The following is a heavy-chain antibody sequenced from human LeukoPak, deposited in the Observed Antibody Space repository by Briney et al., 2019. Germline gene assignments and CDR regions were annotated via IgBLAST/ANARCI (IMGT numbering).Heavy chain of an antibody. D-gene: IGHD3-3*01. CDR1: GFTFSSYS. CDR3: ARSIFGVVIKFLAFDI. V-gene: IGHV3-48*01. Sequence: GGSLRLSCAASGFTFSSYSMNWVRQAPGKGLEWVSYISSSSSTIYYADSVKGRFTISRDNAKNSLYLQMNSLRAEDTAVYYCARSIFGVVIKFLAFDIWGQRTMVTVSS. J-gene: IGHJ3*02. CDR2: ISSSSSTI.